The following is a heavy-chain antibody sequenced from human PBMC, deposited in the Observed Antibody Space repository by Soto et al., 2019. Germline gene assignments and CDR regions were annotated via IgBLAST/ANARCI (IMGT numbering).Heavy chain of an antibody. Sequence: ASVKVSCKASGGTFSSYAISWVRQAPGQGLEWMGGIIPIFGTANYAQKFQGRVTITADESTSTAYMELSSLRSEDTAVYYCARYKAAAGYYYYYGMDVWGQGTTVTVS. CDR3: ARYKAAAGYYYYYGMDV. J-gene: IGHJ6*02. D-gene: IGHD6-13*01. CDR2: IIPIFGTA. CDR1: GGTFSSYA. V-gene: IGHV1-69*13.